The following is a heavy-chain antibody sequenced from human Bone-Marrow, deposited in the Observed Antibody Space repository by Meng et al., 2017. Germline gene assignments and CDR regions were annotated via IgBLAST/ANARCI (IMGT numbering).Heavy chain of an antibody. CDR1: GGTFSSYT. Sequence: SVKVSCKASGGTFSSYTISCVRQAPGQGLEWMGRIISILGIANYAQKFQGRVTITADESTSTAYMELSSLRSEDTAVYYCARVPRPHYPFDYSNYEYYYGMDVWGQGTMVTVSS. CDR2: IISILGIA. D-gene: IGHD4-11*01. CDR3: ARVPRPHYPFDYSNYEYYYGMDV. J-gene: IGHJ6*02. V-gene: IGHV1-69*02.